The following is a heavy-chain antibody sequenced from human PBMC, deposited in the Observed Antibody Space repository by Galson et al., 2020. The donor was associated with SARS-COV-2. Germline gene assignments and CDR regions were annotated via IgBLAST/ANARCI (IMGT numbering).Heavy chain of an antibody. Sequence: GGSLRLSCTASGFTFGDYAMSWFRQAPGKGLEWVGFIRSKAYGGTTEYAASVKGRFTISRDDSKSIAYLQMNSLKTEDTAVYYCTRDRFDYYDCSGYYTSYYFYYLYVWGKGTTVTVSS. D-gene: IGHD3-22*01. V-gene: IGHV3-49*03. CDR1: GFTFGDYA. J-gene: IGHJ6*03. CDR2: IRSKAYGGTT. CDR3: TRDRFDYYDCSGYYTSYYFYYLYV.